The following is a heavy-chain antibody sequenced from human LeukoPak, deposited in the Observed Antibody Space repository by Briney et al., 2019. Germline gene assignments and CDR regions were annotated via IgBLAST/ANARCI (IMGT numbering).Heavy chain of an antibody. D-gene: IGHD3-16*02. CDR1: GFTFTNYG. CDR2: ISYDGSNK. V-gene: IGHV3-30*18. CDR3: AKASIYVYYGMDV. Sequence: GGSLRLSCAASGFTFTNYGMHWVRQAPGKGLEWVAVISYDGSNKYYVDSVKGRFTISRDSSKNTLSLQMNSLRAEDTAVYYCAKASIYVYYGMDVWGQGTTVIVSS. J-gene: IGHJ6*02.